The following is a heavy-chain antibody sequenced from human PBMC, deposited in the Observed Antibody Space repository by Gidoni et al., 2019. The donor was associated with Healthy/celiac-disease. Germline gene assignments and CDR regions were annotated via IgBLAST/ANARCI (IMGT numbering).Heavy chain of an antibody. Sequence: EVQLLESGGGLVQPGGSLRLSCAASGFTFSSYAMSWVRQAPGKGLEWVSAISGSGCSTYYADSVKGRFTISRDNSKNTLYLQMNSLRAEDTAVYYCAKDGSTLVVPLGAAEYFQHWGQGTLVTVSS. J-gene: IGHJ1*01. D-gene: IGHD3-22*01. CDR2: ISGSGCST. CDR1: GFTFSSYA. CDR3: AKDGSTLVVPLGAAEYFQH. V-gene: IGHV3-23*01.